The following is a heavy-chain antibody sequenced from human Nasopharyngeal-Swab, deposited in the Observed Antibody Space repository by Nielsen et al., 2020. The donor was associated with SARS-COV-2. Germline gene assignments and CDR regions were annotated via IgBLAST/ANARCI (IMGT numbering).Heavy chain of an antibody. CDR3: ATGPPVAGHNWFDP. J-gene: IGHJ5*02. CDR1: GYTLTDLS. CDR2: FYPEDGET. D-gene: IGHD6-19*01. Sequence: ASVKVSCKVSGYTLTDLSMHWVRQAPGKGLEWMGGFYPEDGETIYAQKFQGRVTMTEDTSTDTAYMELSSLRSEDTAVYYCATGPPVAGHNWFDPWGQGTLVTVSS. V-gene: IGHV1-24*01.